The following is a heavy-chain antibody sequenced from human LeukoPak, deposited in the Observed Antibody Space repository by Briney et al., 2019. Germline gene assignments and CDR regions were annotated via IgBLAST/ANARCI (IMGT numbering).Heavy chain of an antibody. J-gene: IGHJ4*02. CDR3: ARDRTHYGDYGSFDY. D-gene: IGHD4-17*01. Sequence: PGGSLRLSCAASGFTFRSYAMHWVRQAPGRGLEWVAVISYDGSNKYYADSVKGRFTISRDNSKNTLYLQMNSLRAEDTAVYYCARDRTHYGDYGSFDYWGQGTLVTVSS. V-gene: IGHV3-30-3*01. CDR2: ISYDGSNK. CDR1: GFTFRSYA.